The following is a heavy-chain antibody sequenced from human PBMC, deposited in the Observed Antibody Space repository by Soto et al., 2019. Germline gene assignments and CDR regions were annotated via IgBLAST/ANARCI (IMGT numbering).Heavy chain of an antibody. CDR3: TSEMRHSSGWYGAFDI. Sequence: GGSLRLSCAASGFTFSSYWMHWVRQAPGKGLVWVSRINSDGSSTSYADSVKDRFIISRDDSKNTLYLQIYSLKTEDTAVYYCTSEMRHSSGWYGAFDIWGQGTIVTV. J-gene: IGHJ3*02. D-gene: IGHD6-19*01. CDR1: GFTFSSYW. V-gene: IGHV3-74*01. CDR2: INSDGSST.